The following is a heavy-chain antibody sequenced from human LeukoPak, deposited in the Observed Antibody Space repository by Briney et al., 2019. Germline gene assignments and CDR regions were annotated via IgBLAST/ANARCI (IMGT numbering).Heavy chain of an antibody. CDR2: INPNSGGP. CDR1: GYTFTGYY. J-gene: IGHJ5*02. Sequence: SVKLSCKASGYTFTGYYMHWVRQAPGHGPEWMGWINPNSGGPNYAQKFQGRLNMSRDMSISTAYMELSRLRSDDTAVYYCARVPSLRVLEWPPFDLWGQGTRVSVS. CDR3: ARVPSLRVLEWPPFDL. D-gene: IGHD3-3*01. V-gene: IGHV1-2*02.